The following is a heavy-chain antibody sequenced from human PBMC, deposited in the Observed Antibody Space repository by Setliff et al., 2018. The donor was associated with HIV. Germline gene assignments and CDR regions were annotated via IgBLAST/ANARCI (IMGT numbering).Heavy chain of an antibody. V-gene: IGHV1-2*02. CDR3: ARVFGVRQAFDN. J-gene: IGHJ4*02. CDR1: GYTFTYLF. D-gene: IGHD3-10*02. CDR2: INPKTGDT. Sequence: GASVKVSCKASGYTFTYLFIHWVRLAPGRGLEWVGLINPKTGDTSYAQKFQGRVTMTRDTSISTAYMDLDRLGSDDTAVYYCARVFGVRQAFDNWGQGTLVTVSS.